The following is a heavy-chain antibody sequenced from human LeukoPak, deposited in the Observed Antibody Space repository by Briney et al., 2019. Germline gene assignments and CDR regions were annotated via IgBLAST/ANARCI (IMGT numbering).Heavy chain of an antibody. D-gene: IGHD1-7*01. CDR1: GYTFTSYY. Sequence: GASVKVSCKASGYTFTSYYMHWVRQAPGQGLEWMGIINPSGGSTSYAQKFQGRVTMTRDMSTSTVYMELSSLRSEDTAVYYCARDGDITGTTYYFDYWGQGTLVTVSS. CDR2: INPSGGST. J-gene: IGHJ4*02. CDR3: ARDGDITGTTYYFDY. V-gene: IGHV1-46*01.